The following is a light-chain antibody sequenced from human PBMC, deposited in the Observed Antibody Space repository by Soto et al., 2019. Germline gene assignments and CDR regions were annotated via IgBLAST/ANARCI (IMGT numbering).Light chain of an antibody. J-gene: IGLJ3*02. V-gene: IGLV1-51*02. CDR1: SSNIGNNY. CDR3: GTWDTSLSAAV. Sequence: QSVLTQPPSVSAAPGQTVTISCSGSSSNIGNNYVSWYQQLPGTAPKLLIYENNKRPSGIPDRFSGSKSGTSATLGITGLQTGDGADYFCGTWDTSLSAAVFGGGTKLTVL. CDR2: ENN.